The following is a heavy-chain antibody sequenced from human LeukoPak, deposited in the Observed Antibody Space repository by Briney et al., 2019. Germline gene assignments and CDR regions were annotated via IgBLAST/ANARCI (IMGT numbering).Heavy chain of an antibody. CDR2: IYHSEST. V-gene: IGHV4-38-2*01. CDR3: TRVAVPGTVDY. Sequence: SETLSLTCAVSGYSISSGYYWGWMRQPPGKGLEWIGSIYHSESTYYNPSLKSRVTISVDTSKNQFSLKLTSVTATDTAVYYCTRVAVPGTVDYWGQGTLVTVSS. D-gene: IGHD6-19*01. J-gene: IGHJ4*02. CDR1: GYSISSGYY.